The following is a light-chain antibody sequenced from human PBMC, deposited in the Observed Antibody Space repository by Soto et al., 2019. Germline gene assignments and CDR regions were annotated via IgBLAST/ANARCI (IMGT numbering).Light chain of an antibody. V-gene: IGKV1-39*01. J-gene: IGKJ3*01. Sequence: DIQMTQSPSSLSSSVGDRGTFTCRASQSISSHLNWYQQKPAQAPKLLIYAASRLQSGVPSRFSGSGSGTHFTLTISSLQPDDFATYYCQQSFDAPFTFGPGTKVDIK. CDR1: QSISSH. CDR2: AAS. CDR3: QQSFDAPFT.